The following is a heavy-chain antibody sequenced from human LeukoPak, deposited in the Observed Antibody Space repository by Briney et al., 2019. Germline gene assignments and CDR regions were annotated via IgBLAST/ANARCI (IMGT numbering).Heavy chain of an antibody. J-gene: IGHJ5*02. CDR3: ARSDENVVVPAATT. D-gene: IGHD2-2*01. CDR1: GYTFTSYD. Sequence: ASVKVSCKASGYTFTSYDINWVRQATGQGLEWMGWMNPNSGNTGYAQKFQGSVTMTRNTSISTAYMELSSLRSEDTAVYYCARSDENVVVPAATTWGQGTLVTVSS. V-gene: IGHV1-8*01. CDR2: MNPNSGNT.